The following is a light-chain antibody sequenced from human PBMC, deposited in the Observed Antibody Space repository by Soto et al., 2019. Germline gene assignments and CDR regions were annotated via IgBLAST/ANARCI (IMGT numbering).Light chain of an antibody. CDR2: GAS. V-gene: IGKV3-20*01. CDR3: QQYGRSLFS. J-gene: IGKJ3*01. CDR1: QSVTSSY. Sequence: EIVLTQSPGTVSLSPGERATLSCRASQSVTSSYLAWYQQKPGQAPRLLIYGASSRATGIPDRFSGSGSGTDFTLTISRLEPEDFAVYYCQQYGRSLFSFGPRTKVDIK.